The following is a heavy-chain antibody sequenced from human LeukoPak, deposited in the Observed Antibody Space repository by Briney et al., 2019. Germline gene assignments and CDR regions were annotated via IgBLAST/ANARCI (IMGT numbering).Heavy chain of an antibody. Sequence: GGSLRLSCAASGFTFSSYAMSWVRQAPGKGLEWVSAITGSGGSTDYADSVEGRFTISRDNSKNTLFLQVNSQRAEDTAVYYCAKGLYYYYMDVWGKGTTVTVSS. J-gene: IGHJ6*03. CDR2: ITGSGGST. CDR3: AKGLYYYYMDV. D-gene: IGHD2-2*02. V-gene: IGHV3-23*01. CDR1: GFTFSSYA.